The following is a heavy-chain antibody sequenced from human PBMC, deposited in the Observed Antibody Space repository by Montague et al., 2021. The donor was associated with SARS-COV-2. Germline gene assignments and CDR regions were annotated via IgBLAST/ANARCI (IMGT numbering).Heavy chain of an antibody. J-gene: IGHJ6*02. D-gene: IGHD3-10*01. CDR2: ISSSGSTI. V-gene: IGHV3-48*03. CDR1: GFTFSNYE. CDR3: ARDRGYGDFYYYGMDV. Sequence: SLRLSCAASGFTFSNYEMNWVRQAPGKGLEWVLYISSSGSTIYYADSVKGRFTISRDNAQNSLYLQMNSLRAEDTGVDYCARDRGYGDFYYYGMDVWGQGTTVTVSS.